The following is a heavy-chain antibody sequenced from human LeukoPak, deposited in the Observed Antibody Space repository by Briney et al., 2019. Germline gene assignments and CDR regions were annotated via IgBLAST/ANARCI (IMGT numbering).Heavy chain of an antibody. Sequence: GGSLRLSCAASGFTVSSNYMSWVRQAPGKGVEWVAVISYDGSDKYYADSVKGRFTISRDNSKNTLYPQMNSLRAEDTAVYYCARQSPMIVVVITEGGAFDYWGQGTLVTVSS. CDR3: ARQSPMIVVVITEGGAFDY. CDR1: GFTVSSNY. J-gene: IGHJ4*02. D-gene: IGHD3-22*01. CDR2: ISYDGSDK. V-gene: IGHV3-30*03.